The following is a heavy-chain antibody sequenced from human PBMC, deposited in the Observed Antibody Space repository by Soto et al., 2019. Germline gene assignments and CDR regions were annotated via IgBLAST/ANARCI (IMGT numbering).Heavy chain of an antibody. CDR3: ARGWELEYYFDY. J-gene: IGHJ4*02. CDR2: IIPIFGTA. CDR1: GGTFSSYA. Sequence: SVKASCKASGGTFSSYAISCVRQAPGQGLEWMGGIIPIFGTANYAQKFQGRVTITADESTSTAYMELSSLRSEDTAVYCCARGWELEYYFDYWGQGTLVTVSS. D-gene: IGHD1-1*01. V-gene: IGHV1-69*13.